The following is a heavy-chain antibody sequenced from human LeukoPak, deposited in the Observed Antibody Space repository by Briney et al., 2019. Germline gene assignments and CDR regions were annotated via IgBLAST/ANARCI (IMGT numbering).Heavy chain of an antibody. J-gene: IGHJ2*01. Sequence: SQTLSLTCAVSSGSISSGGDSWRCIRQPSGKGLECIGYTYHSGSTYYNPSLKNRVTISVDRSKRQFSLKLSSVTAADTAVYYCARWENDSSGYYYPDLWGRGTLVTVSS. CDR1: SGSISSGGDS. V-gene: IGHV4-30-2*02. CDR2: TYHSGST. CDR3: ARWENDSSGYYYPDL. D-gene: IGHD3-22*01.